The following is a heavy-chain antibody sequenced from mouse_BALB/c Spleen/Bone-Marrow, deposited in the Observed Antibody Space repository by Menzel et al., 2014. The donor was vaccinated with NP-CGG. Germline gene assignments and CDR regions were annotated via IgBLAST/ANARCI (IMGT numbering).Heavy chain of an antibody. V-gene: IGHV1S137*01. D-gene: IGHD2-14*01. CDR2: IRSYYGDA. Sequence: QVQLQQSGAELVRPGVSVKISCKGSGYTITDYAIHWVKQRHAKSLEWSGLIRSYYGDASYYQNFKGKATMTVDKSSSTAYMDLARLTSEDSAIYYCARYGKVRSAMDYWGQGTSVTVSS. CDR3: ARYGKVRSAMDY. J-gene: IGHJ4*01. CDR1: GYTITDYA.